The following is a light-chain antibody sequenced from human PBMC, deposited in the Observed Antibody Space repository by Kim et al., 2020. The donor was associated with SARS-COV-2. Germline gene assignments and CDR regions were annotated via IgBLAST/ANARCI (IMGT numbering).Light chain of an antibody. V-gene: IGKV1-39*01. Sequence: SVGDRVTITCRASQSISRYLNWYQQKPGKAPKLLIYAASSLQTGVPSRFSGSGSETDFTLTISSLQPEDFATYYCQQSYSTPPATFGQGTKVDIK. CDR2: AAS. J-gene: IGKJ1*01. CDR1: QSISRY. CDR3: QQSYSTPPAT.